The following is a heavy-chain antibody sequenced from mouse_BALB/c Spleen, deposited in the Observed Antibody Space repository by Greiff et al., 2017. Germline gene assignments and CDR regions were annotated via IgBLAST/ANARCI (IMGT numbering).Heavy chain of an antibody. CDR2: IDPSDSET. V-gene: IGHV1S127*01. Sequence: VQLQQSGPQLVRPGASVKISCKASGYSFTSYWMHWVKQRPGQGLEWIGMIDPSDSETRLNQKFKDKATLTVDKSSSTAYMQLSSPTSEDSAVYYCARSWGNDIYYAMDYWGQGTSVTVSS. D-gene: IGHD2-2*01. CDR3: ARSWGNDIYYAMDY. J-gene: IGHJ4*01. CDR1: GYSFTSYW.